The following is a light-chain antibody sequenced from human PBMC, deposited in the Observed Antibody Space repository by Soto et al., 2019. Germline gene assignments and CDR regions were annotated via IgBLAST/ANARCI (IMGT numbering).Light chain of an antibody. J-gene: IGLJ1*01. V-gene: IGLV2-14*01. CDR3: SSCTSFTTYV. CDR1: SSDIGGYDY. CDR2: EVT. Sequence: QSVLTQPASVSGSPGQSITISCTGTSSDIGGYDYVSWYQQYPGKAPKLIIYEVTNRPSGVSNRFSGSKSGNTASLTISGLQAEDEADYFCSSCTSFTTYVFRPGTKVTVL.